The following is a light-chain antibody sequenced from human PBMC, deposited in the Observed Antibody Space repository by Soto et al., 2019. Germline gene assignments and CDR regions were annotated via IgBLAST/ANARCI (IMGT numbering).Light chain of an antibody. V-gene: IGKV1-12*01. CDR1: QGISNW. CDR3: QQANSFPLT. Sequence: DIQMTQSPSSVSASVGDRVSITCRASQGISNWLAWYQQKPGRAPKLLIYTGSSLQSGVPSRFSGTGFGTDFPLTISSLQAEDVATYYCQQANSFPLTFGGGTKVEIK. J-gene: IGKJ4*01. CDR2: TGS.